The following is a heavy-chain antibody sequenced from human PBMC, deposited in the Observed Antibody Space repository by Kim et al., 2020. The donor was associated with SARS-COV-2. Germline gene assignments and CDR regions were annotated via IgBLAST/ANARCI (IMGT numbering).Heavy chain of an antibody. CDR2: IYWDDDK. V-gene: IGHV2-5*02. J-gene: IGHJ4*02. Sequence: SGPTLVKPTQTLTLTCTFSGFSLSNSGVGVGWIRQPPGKALEWLALIYWDDDKRYSPSLKSRLTITKDTSKNQVVLTMTNMDPVDTATYYCAHLSGGGLILVGLGYWGQGTLVTVSS. CDR3: AHLSGGGLILVGLGY. D-gene: IGHD2-21*01. CDR1: GFSLSNSGVG.